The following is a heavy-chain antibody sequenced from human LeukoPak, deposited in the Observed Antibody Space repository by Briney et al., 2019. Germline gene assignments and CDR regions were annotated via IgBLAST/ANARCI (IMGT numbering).Heavy chain of an antibody. CDR1: GFTVNSNY. J-gene: IGHJ4*02. Sequence: PGWSLRLSCAASGFTVNSNYMTWVRLAPGKGLEWVSVIYSGGTTYYADSVKGRFTISRDNSKNTLYLQMNSLRAEDTAVYYCARDKACTNGVCYGYFDYWGQGTLVTVSS. CDR3: ARDKACTNGVCYGYFDY. D-gene: IGHD2-8*01. V-gene: IGHV3-66*01. CDR2: IYSGGTT.